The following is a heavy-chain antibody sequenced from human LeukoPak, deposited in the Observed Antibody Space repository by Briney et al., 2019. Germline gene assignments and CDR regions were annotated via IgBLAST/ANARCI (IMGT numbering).Heavy chain of an antibody. J-gene: IGHJ4*02. CDR3: AKVAGIRTTAFDY. Sequence: PGRSLRLSCAASGFTFSSYGMHWVRQAPGKGLEWVAVISYDGSNKYYADSVKGRFTISRDNSKNTLYLQMNSLRAEDTAVYCCAKVAGIRTTAFDYWGQGTLVTVSS. D-gene: IGHD1-14*01. CDR2: ISYDGSNK. CDR1: GFTFSSYG. V-gene: IGHV3-30*18.